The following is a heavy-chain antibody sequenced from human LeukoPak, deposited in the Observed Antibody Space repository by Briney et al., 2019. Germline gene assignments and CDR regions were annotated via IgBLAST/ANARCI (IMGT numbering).Heavy chain of an antibody. CDR1: GYTVSGFY. Sequence: ASVKVSCKASGYTVSGFYVHWVRQAPGQGLEWMGWISGYNGNTNYAQKFQGRVTMTRDTSISAAYMEMSRLRSDDTAVYYCARNLWFGESSDAFDMWGQGTMVTVSS. CDR2: ISGYNGNT. V-gene: IGHV1-2*02. D-gene: IGHD3-10*01. J-gene: IGHJ3*02. CDR3: ARNLWFGESSDAFDM.